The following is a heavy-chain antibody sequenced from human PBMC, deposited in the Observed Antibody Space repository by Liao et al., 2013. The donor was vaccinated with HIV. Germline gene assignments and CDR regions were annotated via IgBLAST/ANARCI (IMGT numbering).Heavy chain of an antibody. CDR3: ARGDFWSGYYRPEAFDI. V-gene: IGHV4-61*02. D-gene: IGHD3-3*01. J-gene: IGHJ3*02. CDR1: GDSINSGGFY. CDR2: VSGSGST. Sequence: QVQLQESGPGLVKPSQTLSLSCTVSGDSINSGGFYWSWIRQPAGKGLEWLGRVSGSGSTNYNPSLESRVTISVDTSKNQFSLKLSSVTAADTAVYYCARGDFWSGYYRPEAFDIWGQGTMVTVSS.